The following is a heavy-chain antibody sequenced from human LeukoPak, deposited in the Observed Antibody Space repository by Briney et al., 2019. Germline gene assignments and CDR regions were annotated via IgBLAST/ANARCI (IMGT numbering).Heavy chain of an antibody. CDR1: GYTFTSYY. D-gene: IGHD5-24*01. V-gene: IGHV1-46*01. J-gene: IGHJ4*02. CDR2: INPSGGST. CDR3: ARSVKSGRWLQIDPFLGY. Sequence: LRASVKVSCKASGYTFTSYYMHWVRQAPGQGLEWMGIINPSGGSTSYAQKFQGRVTMTRDTSTSTVYMELSSLRSEDTAVYYCARSVKSGRWLQIDPFLGYWGQGTLVTVSS.